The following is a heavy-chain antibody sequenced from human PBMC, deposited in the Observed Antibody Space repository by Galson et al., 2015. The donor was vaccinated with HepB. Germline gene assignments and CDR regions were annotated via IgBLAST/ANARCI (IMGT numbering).Heavy chain of an antibody. J-gene: IGHJ4*02. CDR2: VNPSDGST. CDR1: GYTFSSYY. V-gene: IGHV1-46*04. D-gene: IGHD5-12*01. Sequence: SVKVSCKASGYTFSSYYMHWVRQAPGQGLEWMGIVNPSDGSTRYEEKLQDRVTMTSDTSTRTLYMEQISLRYEDTAVYYCARGPYSGYDLDFWGQGTLVTVSS. CDR3: ARGPYSGYDLDF.